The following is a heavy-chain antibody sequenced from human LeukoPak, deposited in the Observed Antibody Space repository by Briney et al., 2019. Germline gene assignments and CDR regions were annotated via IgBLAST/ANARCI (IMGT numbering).Heavy chain of an antibody. CDR3: ARGRLEVYTFDI. CDR1: GGSFSGYY. V-gene: IGHV4-34*01. J-gene: IGHJ3*02. Sequence: SETLSLTCAVYGGSFSGYYWSWIRRPPGKGLEWIGEMHYSGATNYNPPLKSRVTTSADTPKNQFSLRLSSVTAADTAVYYCARGRLEVYTFDIWGQGTMVTVSS. CDR2: MHYSGAT. D-gene: IGHD2-8*02.